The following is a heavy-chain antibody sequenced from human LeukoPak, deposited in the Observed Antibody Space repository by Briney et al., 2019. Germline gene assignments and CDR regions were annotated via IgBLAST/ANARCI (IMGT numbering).Heavy chain of an antibody. CDR2: INPNSGGT. Sequence: ASVTVSYRASGYTFTVYYMHWVRQAPGQGREGMGWINPNSGGTKYTQKFQGRVTITRDTSISTAYLELSRLTSDDTAVYYCAREGSAAAAGDYWGQGTLVTVSS. CDR3: AREGSAAAAGDY. D-gene: IGHD6-13*01. J-gene: IGHJ4*02. V-gene: IGHV1-2*02. CDR1: GYTFTVYY.